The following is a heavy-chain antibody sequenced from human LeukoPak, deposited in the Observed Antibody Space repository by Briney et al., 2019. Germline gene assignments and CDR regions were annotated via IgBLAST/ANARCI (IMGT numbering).Heavy chain of an antibody. CDR2: ISSSGSTI. Sequence: GGSLRLSCAASGFTFSSYEMNWVGQAPGKGLEWVSYISSSGSTIYYADSVKGRFTISRDNAKNSLYLQMNSLRAEDTAVYYCARAPRKGDGYNARGGFDYWGHGALVTVSS. CDR1: GFTFSSYE. D-gene: IGHD5-24*01. J-gene: IGHJ4*01. V-gene: IGHV3-48*03. CDR3: ARAPRKGDGYNARGGFDY.